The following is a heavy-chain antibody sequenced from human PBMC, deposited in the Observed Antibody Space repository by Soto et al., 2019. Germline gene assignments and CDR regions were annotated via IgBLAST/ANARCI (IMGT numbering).Heavy chain of an antibody. CDR1: GYTFTSYD. CDR3: AGEQRLNSGPADAFDI. Sequence: ASVKVSCKASGYTFTSYDINWVRQATGQGLEWMGWMNPNSGNTGYAQKFQGRVTMTRNTSISTAYMELSSLRSEDTAVYYCAGEQRLNSGPADAFDIWGQGTMVT. CDR2: MNPNSGNT. V-gene: IGHV1-8*01. J-gene: IGHJ3*02. D-gene: IGHD6-19*01.